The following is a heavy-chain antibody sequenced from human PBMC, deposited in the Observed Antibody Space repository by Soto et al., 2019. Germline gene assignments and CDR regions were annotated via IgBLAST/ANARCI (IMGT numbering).Heavy chain of an antibody. CDR1: GFTFSNYA. J-gene: IGHJ6*02. CDR3: ARSHPPFYYDTTGFFFGLDV. Sequence: QVRLVESGGGVVQPGRSLRLSCAASGFTFSNYAMHWVRQAPGKGLEWVAVMSFDETKKYHAASVEGRFTISRDNSQNPPELQMNSLGAEDTALYYCARSHPPFYYDTTGFFFGLDVWGQGTRVVVS. CDR2: MSFDETKK. D-gene: IGHD3-22*01. V-gene: IGHV3-30-3*01.